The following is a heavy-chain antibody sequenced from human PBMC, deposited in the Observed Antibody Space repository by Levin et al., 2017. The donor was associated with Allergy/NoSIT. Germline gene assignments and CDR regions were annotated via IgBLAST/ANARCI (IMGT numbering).Heavy chain of an antibody. CDR2: IYSGGST. J-gene: IGHJ5*02. CDR3: ARSYGDYEPVGS. D-gene: IGHD4-17*01. CDR1: GFTVSSNY. V-gene: IGHV3-66*01. Sequence: GGSLRLSCAASGFTVSSNYMSWVRQAPGKGLEWVSVIYSGGSTYYADSVKGRFTISRDNSKNTLYLQMNSLRAEDTAVYYCARSYGDYEPVGSWGQGTLVTVSS.